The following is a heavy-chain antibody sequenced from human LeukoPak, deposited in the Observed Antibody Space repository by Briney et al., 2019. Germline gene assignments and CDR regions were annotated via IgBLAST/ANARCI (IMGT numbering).Heavy chain of an antibody. Sequence: PGRSLRLSCAASGFTFSSYAMHWVRQAPGKGLEWVAVISYDGSNKYYADSVKGRFTISRDNSKNTLYLQMNSLRAEDTAVYYCARGYGDYSEYFQHWGQGTLVTVSS. CDR2: ISYDGSNK. CDR3: ARGYGDYSEYFQH. CDR1: GFTFSSYA. V-gene: IGHV3-30*04. D-gene: IGHD4-17*01. J-gene: IGHJ1*01.